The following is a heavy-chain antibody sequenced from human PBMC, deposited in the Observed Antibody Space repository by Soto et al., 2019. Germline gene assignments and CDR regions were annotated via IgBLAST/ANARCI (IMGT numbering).Heavy chain of an antibody. D-gene: IGHD3-16*02. CDR1: GFTFSSYG. Sequence: QVQLVESGGGVVQPGRSLRLSCAVSGFTFSSYGMHWVRQAPGKGLEWVAVIWYDGSQKYFADAVKGRFTISRDNAKNTLFLEMHSLRAEDTAIYFCASARLGYTTSHFLDYWGQGTLVAVSS. J-gene: IGHJ4*02. CDR2: IWYDGSQK. CDR3: ASARLGYTTSHFLDY. V-gene: IGHV3-33*01.